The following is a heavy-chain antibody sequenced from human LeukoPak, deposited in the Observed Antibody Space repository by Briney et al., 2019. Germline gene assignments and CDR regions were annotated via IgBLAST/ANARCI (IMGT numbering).Heavy chain of an antibody. CDR1: GYTFTSYY. Sequence: ASVKVSCKASGYTFTSYYMHWVRQAPGQGLEWMGIINPSGGSTSYAQKFQGRVTMTRDTSTSTVYMELSSLRSEDTAVYYCARMSYVGGPAAADHGGYWGQGTLVTVSS. J-gene: IGHJ4*02. CDR2: INPSGGST. V-gene: IGHV1-46*01. D-gene: IGHD6-13*01. CDR3: ARMSYVGGPAAADHGGY.